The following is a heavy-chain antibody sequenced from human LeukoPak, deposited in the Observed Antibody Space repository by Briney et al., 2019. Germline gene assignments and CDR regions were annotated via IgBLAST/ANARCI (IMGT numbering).Heavy chain of an antibody. CDR2: IYYSGST. J-gene: IGHJ4*02. D-gene: IGHD6-19*01. Sequence: SETLSLTCTVSGGSISSSSYYWGRIRQPPGKGLEWIGSIYYSGSTYYNPSLKSRVTISVDTSKNQFSLKLSSVTAADTAVYYCARYSVAGTNSVNDYWGQGTLVTVSS. CDR3: ARYSVAGTNSVNDY. V-gene: IGHV4-39*01. CDR1: GGSISSSSYY.